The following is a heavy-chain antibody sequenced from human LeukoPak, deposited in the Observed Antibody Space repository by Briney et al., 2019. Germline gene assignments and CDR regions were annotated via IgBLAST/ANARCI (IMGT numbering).Heavy chain of an antibody. V-gene: IGHV3-66*01. CDR1: GFTVSSNY. Sequence: GGSLRLSCAASGFTVSSNYMSWVRRAPGRGLEWVSVIYSGGSTYYADSVKGRFTISRDNSKNTLYLQMNSLRAEDTAVYYCPKGGLLVASFDYWGQGTLVTVSS. D-gene: IGHD5-12*01. J-gene: IGHJ4*02. CDR3: PKGGLLVASFDY. CDR2: IYSGGST.